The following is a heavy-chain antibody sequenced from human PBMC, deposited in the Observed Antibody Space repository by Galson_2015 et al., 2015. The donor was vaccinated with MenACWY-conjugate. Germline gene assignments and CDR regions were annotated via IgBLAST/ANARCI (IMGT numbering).Heavy chain of an antibody. Sequence: QSGAEVKKPGESLKISCRGSGYSFTNYWIAWVRQIPGKGLEWVGLIDPVNSNIRYSPSFQGQVTISADESISTVYLQWSSLKASDTATYYCARHPPGGRGMDVWGRGTTVTVSS. D-gene: IGHD2-8*02. V-gene: IGHV5-51*01. CDR2: IDPVNSNI. CDR1: GYSFTNYW. J-gene: IGHJ6*02. CDR3: ARHPPGGRGMDV.